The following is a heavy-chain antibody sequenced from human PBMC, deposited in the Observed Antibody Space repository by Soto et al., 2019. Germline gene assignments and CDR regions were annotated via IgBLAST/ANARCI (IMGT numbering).Heavy chain of an antibody. D-gene: IGHD3-10*01. CDR3: ARGYGRTFDY. V-gene: IGHV4-34*01. CDR1: GGSFSGYY. J-gene: IGHJ4*02. CDR2: INHSGST. Sequence: QVQLQQWGAGLLKPSETLSLTCAVYGGSFSGYYWSWIRQPPGKGLEWIGEINHSGSTNYNPSLKSPVTRPVDTSKNQFSLKLSSGPAADTAGYYCARGYGRTFDYWGQGTLVTVSS.